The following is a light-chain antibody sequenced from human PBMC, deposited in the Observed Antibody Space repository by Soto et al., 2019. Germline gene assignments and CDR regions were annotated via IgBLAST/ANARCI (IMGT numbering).Light chain of an antibody. CDR3: QSYDTSLYGYV. Sequence: QSVLTQPPSVSGAPGQRVTISCTGRSSNIGAGYDVHWYQQLPGTAPKLLIYGNSNRPSGVPDRFSGSKSGTSASLAITGLQAEDEADYYCQSYDTSLYGYVFGTGTKLNVL. CDR1: SSNIGAGYD. J-gene: IGLJ1*01. V-gene: IGLV1-40*01. CDR2: GNS.